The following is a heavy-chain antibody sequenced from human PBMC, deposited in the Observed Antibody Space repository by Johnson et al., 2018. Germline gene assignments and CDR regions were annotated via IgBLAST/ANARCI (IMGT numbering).Heavy chain of an antibody. D-gene: IGHD3-16*01. CDR2: IKEDGSEE. Sequence: VQLVESGGGLVQPGGSLRLSCAASGFSFRSYWMSWVRQAPGKGLEWVANIKEDGSEEHYVDSVKGRFTISRDNGKNTLYLQMNNLRAEDTAVYHCAREGYYDNKGKYLDDAFDIWGQGTMVTVSS. J-gene: IGHJ3*02. CDR1: GFSFRSYW. V-gene: IGHV3-7*01. CDR3: AREGYYDNKGKYLDDAFDI.